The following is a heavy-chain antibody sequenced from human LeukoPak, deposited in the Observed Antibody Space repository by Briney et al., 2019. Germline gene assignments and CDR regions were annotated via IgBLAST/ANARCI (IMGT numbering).Heavy chain of an antibody. CDR2: INPNSGGT. Sequence: ASVRVSCKASGYTFTSYGISWVRQAPGQGLEWMEWINPNSGGTNYAQKFQGRVTMTRDTSISTAYMELSRLRSDDTAVYYCSSARIAAGFDYWGQGTLVTVSS. J-gene: IGHJ4*02. CDR3: SSARIAAGFDY. D-gene: IGHD6-13*01. CDR1: GYTFTSYG. V-gene: IGHV1-2*02.